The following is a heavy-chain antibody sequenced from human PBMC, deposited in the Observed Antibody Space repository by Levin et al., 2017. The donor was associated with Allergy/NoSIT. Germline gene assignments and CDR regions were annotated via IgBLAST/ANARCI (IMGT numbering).Heavy chain of an antibody. CDR3: ARGSSSSLTYYYGMDV. CDR1: GFTFSSYG. Sequence: GESLKISCAASGFTFSSYGMHWVRQAPGKGLEWVAVIWYDGSNKYYADSVKGRFTISRDNSKNTLYLQMNSLRAEDTAVYYCARGSSSSLTYYYGMDVWGQGTTVTVSS. V-gene: IGHV3-33*01. D-gene: IGHD6-6*01. J-gene: IGHJ6*02. CDR2: IWYDGSNK.